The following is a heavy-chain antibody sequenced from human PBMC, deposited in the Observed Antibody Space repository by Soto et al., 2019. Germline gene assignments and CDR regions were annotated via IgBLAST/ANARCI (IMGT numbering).Heavy chain of an antibody. J-gene: IGHJ4*02. V-gene: IGHV4-4*02. CDR3: ARAWGIERGYHYFDY. CDR2: IYHTGNT. CDR1: SGSIDTTNW. Sequence: SETLSLTCAGSSGSIDTTNWWSWVRQPPGKGLEWIGEIYHTGNTYYNPSLASRVTISVDTSKNQFSLNLTSLTAADTAIYYCARAWGIERGYHYFDYWGQGPPVTVSS. D-gene: IGHD5-12*01.